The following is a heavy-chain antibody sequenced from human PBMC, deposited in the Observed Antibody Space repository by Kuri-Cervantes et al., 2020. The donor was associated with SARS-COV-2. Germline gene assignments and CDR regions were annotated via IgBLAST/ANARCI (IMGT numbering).Heavy chain of an antibody. CDR2: ISYDESNK. V-gene: IGHV3-30*01. CDR1: GYTFSSYA. J-gene: IGHJ6*02. Sequence: SCKDSGYTFSSYAMHWVRQAPGKGLEWVAVISYDESNKYCANSVMGRFTIYRDNSQNTMYLKMNSVRAEETAVYYCARVVDVWGQGTTVTVSS. CDR3: ARVVDV.